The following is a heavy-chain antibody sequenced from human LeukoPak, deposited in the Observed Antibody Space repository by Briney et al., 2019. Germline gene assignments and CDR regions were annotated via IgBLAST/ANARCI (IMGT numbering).Heavy chain of an antibody. CDR3: ARRDYYDSSGYRI. CDR1: GGSFSGYY. CDR2: INHSGST. D-gene: IGHD3-22*01. Sequence: PSETLSLTCAVYGGSFSGYYCSWIRQPPGKGLEWIGEINHSGSTNYNPSLKSRVTISVDTSKNQFSLKLSSVTAADTAVYYCARRDYYDSSGYRIWGQGTLVTVSS. J-gene: IGHJ4*02. V-gene: IGHV4-34*01.